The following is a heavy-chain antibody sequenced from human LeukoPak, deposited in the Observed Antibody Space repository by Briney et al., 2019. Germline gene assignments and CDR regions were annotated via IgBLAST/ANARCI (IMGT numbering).Heavy chain of an antibody. V-gene: IGHV3-30*18. J-gene: IGHJ5*02. CDR2: ISYDGTNK. CDR1: GFTFSNYG. CDR3: AKDRGTAVAGTNWFDP. Sequence: PGRCLRLSCAASGFTFSNYGMHWVRQAPGKGLEWVALISYDGTNKFYADSVKGRFTISRDNSKNTLSLQMNSLRAADTAVYYCAKDRGTAVAGTNWFDPWGQGTLVAVSS. D-gene: IGHD6-19*01.